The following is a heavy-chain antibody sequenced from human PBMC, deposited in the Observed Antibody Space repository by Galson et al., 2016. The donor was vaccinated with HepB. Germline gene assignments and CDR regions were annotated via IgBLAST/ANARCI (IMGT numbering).Heavy chain of an antibody. CDR2: VSAYNGKT. Sequence: SVKVSCKASGYTFTSYYINWVRQAPGQGLEWMGWVSAYNGKTTYAENLQGRVTMTPDTSTSTAYMELRSLTSDDTAVYYCSSLGNTFWGVYAPSIDFDYWGQGSLVTVSS. CDR1: GYTFTSYY. CDR3: SSLGNTFWGVYAPSIDFDY. V-gene: IGHV1-18*04. J-gene: IGHJ4*02. D-gene: IGHD3-16*01.